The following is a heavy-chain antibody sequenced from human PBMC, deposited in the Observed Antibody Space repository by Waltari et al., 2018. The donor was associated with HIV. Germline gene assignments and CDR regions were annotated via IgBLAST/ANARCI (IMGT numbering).Heavy chain of an antibody. CDR1: GFRFGNYW. CDR3: ARELTTGTALNY. V-gene: IGHV3-7*01. Sequence: EVQLVESGGGLVRPGGSLRLSCVGSGFRFGNYWMSWVRQAPGKGLEWVANIRTDASEKYYVDSVKGRFSISRDNAKNLVFLQMDSLRVEDTAVYFCARELTTGTALNYWGQGTLVTVSS. J-gene: IGHJ4*02. CDR2: IRTDASEK. D-gene: IGHD2-21*02.